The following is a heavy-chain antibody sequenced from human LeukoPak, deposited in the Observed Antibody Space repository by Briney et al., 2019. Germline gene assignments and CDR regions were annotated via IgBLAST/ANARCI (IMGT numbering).Heavy chain of an antibody. CDR3: ARTDCSGGSCYSSDYYYYGMDV. CDR1: GYTFTSYD. V-gene: IGHV1-8*01. D-gene: IGHD2-15*01. J-gene: IGHJ6*02. Sequence: ASVKVSCKASGYTFTSYDINWVRQAPGQGFEWMGWMSPSTGNTGYAQKFQGRVTMTRYTSVSTAYMELSSLRSEDTAVYYCARTDCSGGSCYSSDYYYYGMDVWGQGTTVTVSS. CDR2: MSPSTGNT.